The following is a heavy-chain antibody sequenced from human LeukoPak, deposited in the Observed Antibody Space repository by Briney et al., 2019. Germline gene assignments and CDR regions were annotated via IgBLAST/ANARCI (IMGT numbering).Heavy chain of an antibody. Sequence: GGSLRLSCVAPGFTFSSYAMHSVRQAPGKGLEWVAVISDDGTKEYYADSVKGRFTISRDNSRNTVYTSKSTMFLQMNSLRPEDTAVYYCATEKILYSYGRFDYWGQGILVTVSS. CDR2: ISDDGTKE. D-gene: IGHD5-18*01. CDR1: GFTFSSYA. J-gene: IGHJ4*02. V-gene: IGHV3-30-3*01. CDR3: ATEKILYSYGRFDY.